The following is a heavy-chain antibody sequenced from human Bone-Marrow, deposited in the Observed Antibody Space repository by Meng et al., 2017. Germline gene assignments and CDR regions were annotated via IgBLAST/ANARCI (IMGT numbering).Heavy chain of an antibody. V-gene: IGHV4-39*07. D-gene: IGHD2-2*01. CDR1: VGSIRGSSYY. CDR2: IYYSGST. J-gene: IGHJ5*02. Sequence: DPGSRKPQETLSLTSLVSVGSIRGSSYYWGWIRQPPGKGLEWIGSIYYSGSTYYNPPLKSRVTISVDTSKNQFSLKLSSVTAADTAVYYCARAGSGIVVVLDPWGQGTLVTVSS. CDR3: ARAGSGIVVVLDP.